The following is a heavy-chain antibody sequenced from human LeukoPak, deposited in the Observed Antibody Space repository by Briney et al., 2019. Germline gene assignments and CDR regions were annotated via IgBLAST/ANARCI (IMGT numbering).Heavy chain of an antibody. Sequence: GGALRLSCSASGFTFTHYYMSWIRQAAGKGLEWVSYISPSGTVIYYGDSVKGRFTISRDNAKKSLYLQMNSLRAEDTAVYYGARDYNCWGQGTLVTVSS. CDR2: ISPSGTVI. J-gene: IGHJ4*02. D-gene: IGHD3-10*01. V-gene: IGHV3-11*01. CDR3: ARDYNC. CDR1: GFTFTHYY.